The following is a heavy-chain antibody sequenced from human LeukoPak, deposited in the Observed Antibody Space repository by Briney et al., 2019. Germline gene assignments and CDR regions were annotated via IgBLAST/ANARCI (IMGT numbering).Heavy chain of an antibody. CDR1: GFTFSSYA. D-gene: IGHD3-10*01. V-gene: IGHV3-23*01. Sequence: GRSLRLSCAASGFTFSSYAMSWVRQAPGKGLEWVSAISGSGGSTYYADSVKGRFTISRDNSKNTLYLQMNSLRAEDTAVYYCAKVVVRGVIIEIPLYYGMDVWGQGTTVTVSS. CDR2: ISGSGGST. CDR3: AKVVVRGVIIEIPLYYGMDV. J-gene: IGHJ6*02.